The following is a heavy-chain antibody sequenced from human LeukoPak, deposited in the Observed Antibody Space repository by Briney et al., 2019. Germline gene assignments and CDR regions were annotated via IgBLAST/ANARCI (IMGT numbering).Heavy chain of an antibody. Sequence: ASVKVSCKASGYTFTGYYIHWVRQAPGQGLEWMGWMNPNTADTNYAQRFQGRVTMTRDMSISTAYMELSSLRSDDTALFYCARSSGDSSLDYWGQGTLVTVSS. D-gene: IGHD2-15*01. J-gene: IGHJ4*02. CDR2: MNPNTADT. V-gene: IGHV1-2*02. CDR1: GYTFTGYY. CDR3: ARSSGDSSLDY.